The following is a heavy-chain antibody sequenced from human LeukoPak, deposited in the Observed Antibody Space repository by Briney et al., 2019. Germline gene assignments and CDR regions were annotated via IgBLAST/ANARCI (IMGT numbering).Heavy chain of an antibody. Sequence: GGSLRLSCAASGFTFSSYWMHWVRQAPGKGLVWVSRINSDGSSTSYADSVKGRFTISRDNPKNTLYLQMNSLRAEDTAIYYCAKDGCSGGTCYSADRTYYYYMDVWGKGTTVTVSS. J-gene: IGHJ6*03. CDR1: GFTFSSYW. V-gene: IGHV3-74*01. D-gene: IGHD2-15*01. CDR3: AKDGCSGGTCYSADRTYYYYMDV. CDR2: INSDGSST.